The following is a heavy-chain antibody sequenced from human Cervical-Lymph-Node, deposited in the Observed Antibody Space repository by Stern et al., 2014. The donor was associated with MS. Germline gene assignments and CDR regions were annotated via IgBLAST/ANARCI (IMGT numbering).Heavy chain of an antibody. CDR3: ARGLLGSENAFDI. J-gene: IGHJ3*02. Sequence: QVQLVQSGAEVKKPGASVKVSCKASGYTFTSYGISWVRQDPGQGIEWMGCISAYNGNTNYAQNLQVRVTMPTDTSPSTAYMELRSLRSDDTAVYYCARGLLGSENAFDIWGQGTMVTVSS. V-gene: IGHV1-18*01. CDR1: GYTFTSYG. CDR2: ISAYNGNT. D-gene: IGHD2-15*01.